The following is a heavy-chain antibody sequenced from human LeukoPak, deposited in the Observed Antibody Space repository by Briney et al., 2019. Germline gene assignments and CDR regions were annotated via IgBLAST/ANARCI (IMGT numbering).Heavy chain of an antibody. CDR1: GGSISSYY. J-gene: IGHJ4*02. CDR3: ARVGWSGYTYYFDY. D-gene: IGHD3-3*01. V-gene: IGHV4-59*01. Sequence: PSETLSLTCTVSGGSISSYYWSWVRQPPGKGLEWIGYIYYSGSTNYNPSLKSRVTISVETSKNQFSLKLSSVTAADTAVYYCARVGWSGYTYYFDYWGQGTLVTVSS. CDR2: IYYSGST.